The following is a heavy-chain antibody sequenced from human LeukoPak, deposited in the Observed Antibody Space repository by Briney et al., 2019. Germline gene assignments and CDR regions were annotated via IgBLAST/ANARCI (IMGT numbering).Heavy chain of an antibody. J-gene: IGHJ4*02. D-gene: IGHD3-16*02. CDR2: INHSGST. CDR3: ARVPYVWGSYRLGYYFDY. Sequence: PSETLSLTCAVYGGSFSGYYWSWIRQPPGKGLEWIGEINHSGSTNYNPSLKSRVTISVDTSKNQFSLKLSSVTAADTAVYYCARVPYVWGSYRLGYYFDYWGQGTLVTVSS. V-gene: IGHV4-34*01. CDR1: GGSFSGYY.